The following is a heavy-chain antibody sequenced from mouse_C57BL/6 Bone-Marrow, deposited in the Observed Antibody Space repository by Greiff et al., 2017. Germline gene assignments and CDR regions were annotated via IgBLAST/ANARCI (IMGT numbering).Heavy chain of an antibody. CDR3: ARGSSSFDY. CDR1: GYTFTSYG. D-gene: IGHD1-1*01. V-gene: IGHV1-81*01. CDR2: IYPRSGNT. J-gene: IGHJ2*01. Sequence: VKLQESGAELARPGASVKLSCKASGYTFTSYGISWVKQRTGQGLEWIGEIYPRSGNTYYNEKFKGKATLTADKASSTAYMELRSLTSEDSAVYFCARGSSSFDYWGQGTTLTVSS.